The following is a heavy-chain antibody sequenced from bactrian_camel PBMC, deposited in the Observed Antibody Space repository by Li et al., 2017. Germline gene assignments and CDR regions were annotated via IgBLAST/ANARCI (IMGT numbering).Heavy chain of an antibody. V-gene: IGHV3S28*01. CDR2: ISIGSANM. J-gene: IGHJ4*01. Sequence: QLVESGGGLVQPGGSLKLSCAASGFTFSGFYMSWVRQAPGKALEWISTISIGSANMYYTNSVKGRFTTSRDNAENTLYMQMNVLKTEDTAMYYCAKGQADYWLCTASSCYVTGGQGTQVTVS. CDR1: GFTFSGFY. D-gene: IGHD1*01.